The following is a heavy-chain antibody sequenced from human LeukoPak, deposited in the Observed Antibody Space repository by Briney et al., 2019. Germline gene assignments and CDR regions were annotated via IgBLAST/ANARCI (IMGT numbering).Heavy chain of an antibody. CDR1: GYTFTSYG. CDR3: ARDGNDVMDY. D-gene: IGHD1-1*01. J-gene: IGHJ4*02. CDR2: ISAYNGNA. Sequence: ASVKVSCKASGYTFTSYGISWVRQAPGQGLEWMGWISAYNGNANFAQKLQGRVTMTTDTSTSTVYMELRSLRSDDTAMYYCARDGNDVMDYWGQGTLVTVSS. V-gene: IGHV1-18*01.